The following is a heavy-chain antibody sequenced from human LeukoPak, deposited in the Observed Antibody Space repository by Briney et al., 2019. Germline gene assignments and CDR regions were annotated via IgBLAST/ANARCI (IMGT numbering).Heavy chain of an antibody. CDR2: IYGDGTT. V-gene: IGHV3-66*02. CDR1: GFTVSNDY. CDR3: ARDRAGAQSWVALDP. J-gene: IGHJ5*02. D-gene: IGHD3-10*01. Sequence: GGSLRLSRAASGFTVSNDYMAWVRQAPGRGLEWVSLIYGDGTTFYTDSVKGRFTISRDSFKNTLYLQMSSLRPEDTPLYYCARDRAGAQSWVALDPWGQGTLVTVSS.